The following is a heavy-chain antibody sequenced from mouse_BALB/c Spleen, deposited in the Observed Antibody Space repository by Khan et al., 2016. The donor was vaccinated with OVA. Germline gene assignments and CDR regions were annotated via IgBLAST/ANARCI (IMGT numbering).Heavy chain of an antibody. J-gene: IGHJ3*01. CDR2: ISSGGNYT. CDR3: ASQLCGSFAY. Sequence: EVELVESGGDLVKPGGSLKLSCAASGFIFSSYSMPWVRQTPDKRLEWVATISSGGNYTYYPDNVKGRFTISRDNATNTLYLQINSLKSEDTAMYYCASQLCGSFAYWGQGTLVNVSA. CDR1: GFIFSSYS. V-gene: IGHV5-6*01.